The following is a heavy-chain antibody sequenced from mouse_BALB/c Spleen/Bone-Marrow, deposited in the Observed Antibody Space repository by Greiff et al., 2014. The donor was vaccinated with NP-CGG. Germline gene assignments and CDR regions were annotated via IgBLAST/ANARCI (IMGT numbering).Heavy chain of an antibody. CDR3: ASYYYGSSLFAY. D-gene: IGHD1-1*01. J-gene: IGHJ3*01. V-gene: IGHV14-3*02. Sequence: VQLQQSGAELVKPGASVKLSCTASGFNIKDTYMHWVKQRPEQGLEWIGRIDPANGNTKYDPKFQGKATITADTSYNTAYLQRSRLSSEDTAVYYCASYYYGSSLFAYWGQGTLVTVSA. CDR2: IDPANGNT. CDR1: GFNIKDTY.